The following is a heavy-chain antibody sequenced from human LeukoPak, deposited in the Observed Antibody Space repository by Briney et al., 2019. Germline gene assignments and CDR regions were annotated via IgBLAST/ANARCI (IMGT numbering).Heavy chain of an antibody. J-gene: IGHJ4*02. D-gene: IGHD2-21*02. CDR2: INHSGST. V-gene: IGHV4-34*01. CDR3: ASMSLVTAILRPVRYYFDY. CDR1: GGSFSGYY. Sequence: SETLSLTCAVYGGSFSGYYWSWIRQPPGKGLEWIGEINHSGSTNYNPSLKSRVTISVDTSKNQFSLKLSPVTAADTAVYYCASMSLVTAILRPVRYYFDYWGQGTLVTVSS.